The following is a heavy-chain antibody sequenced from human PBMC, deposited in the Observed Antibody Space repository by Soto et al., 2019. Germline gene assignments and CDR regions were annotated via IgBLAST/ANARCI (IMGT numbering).Heavy chain of an antibody. D-gene: IGHD4-17*01. Sequence: QVQLVESGGGVVQPGRSLRLSCAASGFTFSSYGMHWVRQAPGKGLEWVAVISYDGSNKYYADSVKGRFIISRDNSKNTLYLQMNSLRAEDTAVYYCAKDRAVTTYYYYYGMDVWGQGTTVTVSS. CDR2: ISYDGSNK. V-gene: IGHV3-30*18. J-gene: IGHJ6*02. CDR3: AKDRAVTTYYYYYGMDV. CDR1: GFTFSSYG.